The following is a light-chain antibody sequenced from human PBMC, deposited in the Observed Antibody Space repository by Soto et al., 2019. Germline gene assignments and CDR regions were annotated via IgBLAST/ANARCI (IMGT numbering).Light chain of an antibody. CDR1: QYIGTW. CDR3: QQGTSSPRT. J-gene: IGKJ5*01. Sequence: MSDSSGYGVDPVGRPVTNESRASQYIGTWLAWYQQKPGKAPNLLIYGSFTLQSGVPSRFTGSGSGTDFTLTISRLQSEDFATYYCQQGTSSPRTFGQGTRVEIK. V-gene: IGKV1-12*01. CDR2: GSF.